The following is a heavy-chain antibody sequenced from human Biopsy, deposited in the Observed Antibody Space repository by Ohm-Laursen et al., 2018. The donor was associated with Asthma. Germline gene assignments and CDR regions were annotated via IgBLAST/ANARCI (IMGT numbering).Heavy chain of an antibody. V-gene: IGHV1-18*01. CDR1: GYPFTSFD. J-gene: IGHJ6*02. CDR3: ARAVDYSHYYGIDV. Sequence: ASVKVSCKASGYPFTSFDLNWVRQAPGQGLEWMGWISVYNGNTKVAQKLQDRVTMITDTSTSTAYMELRSLRSDDTAVYSCARAVDYSHYYGIDVWGQGTTVTVS. CDR2: ISVYNGNT. D-gene: IGHD3-10*01.